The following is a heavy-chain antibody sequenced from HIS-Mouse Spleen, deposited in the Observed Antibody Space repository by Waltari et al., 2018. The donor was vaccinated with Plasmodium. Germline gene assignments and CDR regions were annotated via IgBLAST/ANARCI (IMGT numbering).Heavy chain of an antibody. CDR1: GGSISSSSYY. V-gene: IGHV4-39*01. CDR3: ASSWYWYFDL. Sequence: QLQLQESGPGLVKPSETLSLTCTVSGGSISSSSYYWGWIRQPPGKGLGGIGSIYYSGSTYYNPALKSRVTISVDTSKNQFSLKLSSVTAADTAVYYCASSWYWYFDLWGRGTLVTVSS. J-gene: IGHJ2*01. D-gene: IGHD6-13*01. CDR2: IYYSGST.